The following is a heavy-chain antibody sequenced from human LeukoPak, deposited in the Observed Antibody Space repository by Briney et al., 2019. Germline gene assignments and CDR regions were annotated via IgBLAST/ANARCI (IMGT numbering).Heavy chain of an antibody. D-gene: IGHD6-19*01. CDR1: GYTFTGYY. V-gene: IGHV1-18*04. CDR2: ISAYNGNT. Sequence: ASVKGSCKASGYTFTGYYMHWVRQAPGQGLEWMGWISAYNGNTNYAQKLQGRVTMTTDTSTSTAYMELRSLRSDDTAVYYCARTAVAGISLFDPWGQGTLVTVSS. CDR3: ARTAVAGISLFDP. J-gene: IGHJ5*02.